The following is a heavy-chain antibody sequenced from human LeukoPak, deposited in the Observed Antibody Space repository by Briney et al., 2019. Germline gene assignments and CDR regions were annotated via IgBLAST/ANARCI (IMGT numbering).Heavy chain of an antibody. D-gene: IGHD2-2*02. Sequence: SETLSLTCAVSGYSISSGYYWGWIRQPRGKGLGWIGSIYHSGSTYFNPSLKSRVTISVDTSKNQFSLKLSSVTAADTDVYYCARHRGSQADIVVVPAAIDAFDIWGQGTMVTVSS. CDR1: GYSISSGYY. CDR2: IYHSGST. J-gene: IGHJ3*02. CDR3: ARHRGSQADIVVVPAAIDAFDI. V-gene: IGHV4-38-2*01.